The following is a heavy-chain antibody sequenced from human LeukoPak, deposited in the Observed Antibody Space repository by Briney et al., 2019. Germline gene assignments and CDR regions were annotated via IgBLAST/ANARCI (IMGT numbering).Heavy chain of an antibody. V-gene: IGHV3-30-3*01. CDR1: GFTFSSYA. D-gene: IGHD5-18*01. J-gene: IGHJ4*02. CDR2: ISYDGSNK. CDR3: ARDRCSYGCFDH. Sequence: GGSLRLSCAASGFTFSSYAMHWVRQAPGKGLEWVAVISYDGSNKYYADSVKGRFTISRDNSKNTLYLQMNSLRAEDTAVYYCARDRCSYGCFDHWGQGTLVTVSS.